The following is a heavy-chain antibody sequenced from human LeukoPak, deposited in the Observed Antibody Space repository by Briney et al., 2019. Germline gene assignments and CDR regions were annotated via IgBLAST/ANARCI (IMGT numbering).Heavy chain of an antibody. D-gene: IGHD3-9*01. CDR3: ARDQGFDWFYYYYGMDV. V-gene: IGHV3-23*01. CDR2: IGSSVNTT. Sequence: GGSLRLACAASGFTFSNYALSWVRQAPGKGLEWVSSIGSSVNTTHYADSVKGRFTISRDNSKNTLYLQMNSLRAEDTAIYYCARDQGFDWFYYYYGMDVWGLGTTVIVSS. CDR1: GFTFSNYA. J-gene: IGHJ6*02.